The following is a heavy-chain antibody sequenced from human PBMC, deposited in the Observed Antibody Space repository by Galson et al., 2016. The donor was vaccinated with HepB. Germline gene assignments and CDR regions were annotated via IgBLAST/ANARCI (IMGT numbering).Heavy chain of an antibody. CDR2: INHSGTT. CDR1: GGPVIDYS. CDR3: ARINRVRTFDI. D-gene: IGHD1-14*01. Sequence: ETLSLTCGVYGGPVIDYSWNWIRQPPGKGLEWIGEINHSGTTKSNPSLKSRVTMSVDTSKSQFSLKLNSVTAADTAIYYCARINRVRTFDIWGQGTLVTVSS. J-gene: IGHJ3*02. V-gene: IGHV4-34*01.